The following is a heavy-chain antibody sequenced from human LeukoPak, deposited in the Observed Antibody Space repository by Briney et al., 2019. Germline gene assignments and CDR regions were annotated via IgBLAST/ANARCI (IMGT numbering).Heavy chain of an antibody. CDR3: ARGGGGWPAALDY. CDR1: GGSISSDY. J-gene: IGHJ4*02. D-gene: IGHD2-2*01. Sequence: SETLSLTCTVSGGSISSDYWNWIRQPAGKGLEWIGRIYITGSTNYNPSLKNLVTMSVDTSKNQFSLKLSSVTAADTAVYYCARGGGGWPAALDYWGQGTLVTVSS. V-gene: IGHV4-4*07. CDR2: IYITGST.